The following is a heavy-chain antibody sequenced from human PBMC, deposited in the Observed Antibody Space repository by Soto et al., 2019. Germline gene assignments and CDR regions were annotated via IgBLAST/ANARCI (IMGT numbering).Heavy chain of an antibody. CDR3: ARRGPGGTLDY. J-gene: IGHJ4*02. CDR1: GGSISSYY. D-gene: IGHD1-1*01. CDR2: IYYSGST. Sequence: ASETLSLTCTVSGGSISSYYWSWIRQPPGKGLEWIGYIYYSGSTNYNPSLKSRVTISVDTSKNQFSLKLSSVTAADTAVYYCARRGPGGTLDYWGQGTLVTVSS. V-gene: IGHV4-59*01.